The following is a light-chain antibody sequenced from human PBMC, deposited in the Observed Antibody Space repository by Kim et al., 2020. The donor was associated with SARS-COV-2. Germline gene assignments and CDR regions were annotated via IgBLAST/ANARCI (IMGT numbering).Light chain of an antibody. V-gene: IGKV3-15*01. CDR1: QSVKNN. Sequence: IVMTQSPATLSVSPGERVTLSCRASQSVKNNLAWYQQRPGQAPRLLIYGASTRATDISARFSGSGSGTDFTLTIRSLQSEDLAVYYCQQYNDWPLLTFGGGTKLEI. CDR2: GAS. J-gene: IGKJ4*01. CDR3: QQYNDWPLLT.